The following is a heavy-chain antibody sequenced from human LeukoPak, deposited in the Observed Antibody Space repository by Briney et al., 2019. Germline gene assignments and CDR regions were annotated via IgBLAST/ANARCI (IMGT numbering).Heavy chain of an antibody. CDR3: ARRAEWFSWTRLDAFDI. CDR2: FNHIYGTT. CDR1: GGSLKNFA. D-gene: IGHD3-3*01. J-gene: IGHJ3*02. Sequence: GASVKVSCKASGGSLKNFAIGWVRQAPGQGPEWMGGFNHIYGTTNYAQKFQGRVTITVDDSTNIAYLDLSSLRSDDTALYYCARRAEWFSWTRLDAFDIWGQGTMVTVSS. V-gene: IGHV1-69*01.